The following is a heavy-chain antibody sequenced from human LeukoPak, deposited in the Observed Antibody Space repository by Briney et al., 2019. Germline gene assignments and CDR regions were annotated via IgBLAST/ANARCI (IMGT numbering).Heavy chain of an antibody. Sequence: GGSLRLSCAASGFTFSRYSMNWVRQAPGKGLEWVSYISSGSRTIYYADSVKGRFTISRDNAKNSLYLQMNSLRAEDTAVYYCARDERPSMWERRVEYYFDYWGQGTLVTVSS. D-gene: IGHD1-26*01. CDR2: ISSGSRTI. J-gene: IGHJ4*02. V-gene: IGHV3-48*04. CDR1: GFTFSRYS. CDR3: ARDERPSMWERRVEYYFDY.